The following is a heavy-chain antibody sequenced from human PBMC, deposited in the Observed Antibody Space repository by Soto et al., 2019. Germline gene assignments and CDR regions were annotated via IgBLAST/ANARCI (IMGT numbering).Heavy chain of an antibody. J-gene: IGHJ6*02. Sequence: SETLSLTCTVSGGSISSSSYYWGWIRQPPGKGLEWIGSIYYSGSTYYNPSLKSRVTISVDTSKNQFSLKLSSVTAADTAVYYRASYSSSWYENYYYYGMDVWGQGTTVTVSS. V-gene: IGHV4-39*01. D-gene: IGHD6-13*01. CDR1: GGSISSSSYY. CDR3: ASYSSSWYENYYYYGMDV. CDR2: IYYSGST.